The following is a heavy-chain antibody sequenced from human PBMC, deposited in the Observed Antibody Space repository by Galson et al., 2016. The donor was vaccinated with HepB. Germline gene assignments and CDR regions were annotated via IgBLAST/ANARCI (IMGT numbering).Heavy chain of an antibody. V-gene: IGHV1-46*01. CDR1: GYPFIPYY. CDR2: INPGGGST. Sequence: SVKVSCKASGYPFIPYYMHWLRQAPGQGLEWMGLINPGGGSTSYAQKFQGRVTVTSDTSASTVYMDLRSLGSEDTAVYCCARGEGSHSLWVWDYWGQGTLVTVSS. J-gene: IGHJ4*02. D-gene: IGHD1-26*01. CDR3: ARGEGSHSLWVWDY.